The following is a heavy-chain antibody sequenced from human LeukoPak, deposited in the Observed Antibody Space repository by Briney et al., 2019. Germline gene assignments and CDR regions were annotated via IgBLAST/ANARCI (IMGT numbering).Heavy chain of an antibody. CDR3: ARDPYGSGSYTPYNWFDP. J-gene: IGHJ5*02. D-gene: IGHD3-10*01. CDR1: GGTFSSYA. Sequence: GASVKVSCTASGGTFSSYAISWVRQAPGQGLEWMGGIIPIFGTANYAQKFQGRVTITADESTSTAYMELSSLRSEDTAVYYCARDPYGSGSYTPYNWFDPWGQGTLVTVSS. V-gene: IGHV1-69*13. CDR2: IIPIFGTA.